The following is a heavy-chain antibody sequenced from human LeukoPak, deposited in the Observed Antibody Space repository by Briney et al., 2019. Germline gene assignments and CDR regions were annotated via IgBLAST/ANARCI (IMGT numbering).Heavy chain of an antibody. J-gene: IGHJ4*02. D-gene: IGHD3-22*01. CDR2: INPSGGST. Sequence: EASVKVSCKASGYTFTSYYMHWVRQAPGQGLEWMGIINPSGGSTSYAQKFQGRVTMTRDTSTSTVYMELSSLRSEDTAVYYCARLQFPYDSSGYFDYWGQGTLVTVSS. V-gene: IGHV1-46*01. CDR3: ARLQFPYDSSGYFDY. CDR1: GYTFTSYY.